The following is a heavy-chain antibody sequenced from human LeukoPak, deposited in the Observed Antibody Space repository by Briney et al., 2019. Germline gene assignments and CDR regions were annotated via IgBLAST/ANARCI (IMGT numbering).Heavy chain of an antibody. D-gene: IGHD4-17*01. J-gene: IGHJ3*02. Sequence: PSETLSLTCTVSGGSISSSSYYWGWIRQPPGKGLEWIGSIYYSGSTYYNPSLKSRVTISVDTSKNQFSLKLSSVTAADTAVYYCARARAHDYGDLDAFDIWGQGTMVTVSS. CDR2: IYYSGST. V-gene: IGHV4-39*01. CDR3: ARARAHDYGDLDAFDI. CDR1: GGSISSSSYY.